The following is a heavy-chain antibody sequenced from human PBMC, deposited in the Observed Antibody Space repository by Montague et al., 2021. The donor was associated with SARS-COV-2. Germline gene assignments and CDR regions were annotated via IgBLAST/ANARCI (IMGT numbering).Heavy chain of an antibody. J-gene: IGHJ4*02. CDR1: GGSISSSSYF. D-gene: IGHD6-13*01. Sequence: ETLSLTCTVSGGSISSSSYFWGWIRQPPRKGLEWIGSIYYSGSTYYNPSLKSRVTISVDTSKNQFSLKLSSVTAADTAVYYCARAFIAAAGTTSFDYWGQGTLVTVSS. V-gene: IGHV4-39*01. CDR3: ARAFIAAAGTTSFDY. CDR2: IYYSGST.